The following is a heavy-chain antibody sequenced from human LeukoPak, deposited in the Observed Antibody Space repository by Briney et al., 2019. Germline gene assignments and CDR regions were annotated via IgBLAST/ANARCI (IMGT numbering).Heavy chain of an antibody. CDR1: AGTFSSYA. CDR3: ARGARYYYDSSGPFDY. Sequence: SVKVSCKASAGTFSSYAISWVRQAPGQGLEWMGGIIPIFGTANYAQKFQGRVTITTDESTSTAYMELSSLRSEDTAVYYCARGARYYYDSSGPFDYWGQGTLVTVSS. D-gene: IGHD3-22*01. CDR2: IIPIFGTA. V-gene: IGHV1-69*05. J-gene: IGHJ4*02.